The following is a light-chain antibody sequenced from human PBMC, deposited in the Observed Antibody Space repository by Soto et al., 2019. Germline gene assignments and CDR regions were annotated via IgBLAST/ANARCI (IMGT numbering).Light chain of an antibody. CDR1: ESVSSN. Sequence: VLTQSPATLSLSPGESPTLSCKASESVSSNLAWYQQRPGQAPRRVIYGASTRATGIPARFSGGGSGTEFTLTISSLQSEDFAAYYCQQYNSWPPITFGQGTRLEI. V-gene: IGKV3-15*01. CDR2: GAS. J-gene: IGKJ5*01. CDR3: QQYNSWPPIT.